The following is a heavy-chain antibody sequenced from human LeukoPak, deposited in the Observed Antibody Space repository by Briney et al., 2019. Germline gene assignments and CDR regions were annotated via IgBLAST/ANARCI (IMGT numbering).Heavy chain of an antibody. CDR2: IRYDGSNK. V-gene: IGHV3-30*02. D-gene: IGHD2-15*01. CDR3: ARYGNAFDY. J-gene: IGHJ4*02. Sequence: GGSLRPSCAASGFTFSRYGMHWVRQPPGRGLEWVAFIRYDGSNKHYADSVKGRFTISRDNSKHTLFLQMNSVRAEDTALYYCARYGNAFDYWGQGTLVTISS. CDR1: GFTFSRYG.